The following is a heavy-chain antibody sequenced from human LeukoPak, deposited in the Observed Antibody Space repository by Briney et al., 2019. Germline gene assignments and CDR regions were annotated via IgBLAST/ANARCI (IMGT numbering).Heavy chain of an antibody. CDR3: ARRAVTPRYFDY. CDR1: GGPISSGGYY. D-gene: IGHD2-21*02. J-gene: IGHJ4*02. V-gene: IGHV4-31*03. CDR2: IYYSGST. Sequence: SGTLSLTCTVSGGPISSGGYYLSWIRQHPGKGLEWIGYIYYSGSTYYNPSLKSRVTISVDTSKNQFSLKLSSVTAADTAVYYCARRAVTPRYFDYWGQGTLVTVSS.